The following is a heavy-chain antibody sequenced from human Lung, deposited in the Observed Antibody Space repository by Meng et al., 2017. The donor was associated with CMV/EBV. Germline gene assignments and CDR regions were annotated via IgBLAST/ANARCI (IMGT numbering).Heavy chain of an antibody. CDR2: ISCDGGTT. J-gene: IGHJ4*02. D-gene: IGHD5-24*01. Sequence: GESLKISCAASGFTFDGYTMHWVRQAPGKGLEWVSLISCDGGTTYYADSVKGRFSISRDNSKNSLYLQLNSLRSEDTAVYYCAKDISFHEMAIPDNWGQGSLVTVSS. CDR3: AKDISFHEMAIPDN. CDR1: GFTFDGYT. V-gene: IGHV3-43*01.